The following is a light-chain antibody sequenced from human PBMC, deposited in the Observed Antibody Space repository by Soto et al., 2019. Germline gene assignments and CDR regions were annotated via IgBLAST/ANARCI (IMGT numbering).Light chain of an antibody. CDR2: EGS. J-gene: IGLJ1*01. CDR3: CSYAGNSLYV. V-gene: IGLV2-23*01. CDR1: SSDVGSYNL. Sequence: ALTQPASVSVSPGQSITISCTGTSSDVGSYNLVSWYQQHPGKAPKLMIYEGSKRPSGVSNRFSGPQSGNTASLTISGLQAEDEADYYCCSYAGNSLYVFGTGTKVTVL.